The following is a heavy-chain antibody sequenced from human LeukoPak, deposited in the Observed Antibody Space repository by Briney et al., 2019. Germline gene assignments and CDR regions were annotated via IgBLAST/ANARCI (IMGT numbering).Heavy chain of an antibody. J-gene: IGHJ5*02. D-gene: IGHD1-26*01. CDR2: INPDTGGT. CDR3: ARGHYSGSYPLHWFDP. V-gene: IGHV1-2*02. CDR1: GYTFTDYY. Sequence: ASVKVSCKASGYTFTDYYMHWVRQAPGQGLEWMGRINPDTGGTNSAQRFQGRVTMTRDTSIRTAYMELSSLRSDDTAVYYCARGHYSGSYPLHWFDPWGQGTLVTVSS.